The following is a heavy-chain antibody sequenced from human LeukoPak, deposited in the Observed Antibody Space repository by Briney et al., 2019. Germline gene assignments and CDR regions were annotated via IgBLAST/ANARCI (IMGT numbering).Heavy chain of an antibody. CDR1: GGSISSGSYY. D-gene: IGHD3-10*01. J-gene: IGHJ5*02. Sequence: SETLSLTCTVSGGSISSGSYYWSWIRQPAGKGLEWIGRIYTSGSTNYNPSLKSRVTISVDTSKNQFSLKLSSVTAADTAVYYCAIQRPPRSRNNWFDPWGQGTLVTVSS. V-gene: IGHV4-61*02. CDR3: AIQRPPRSRNNWFDP. CDR2: IYTSGST.